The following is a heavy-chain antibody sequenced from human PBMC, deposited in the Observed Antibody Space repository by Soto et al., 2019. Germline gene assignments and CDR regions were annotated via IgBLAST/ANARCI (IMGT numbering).Heavy chain of an antibody. V-gene: IGHV3-7*03. CDR1: GFTFSGNW. CDR2: IKEDGSEK. J-gene: IGHJ4*02. D-gene: IGHD3-10*01. Sequence: EVQLVESGGGLVQPGGSLRLSCAASGFTFSGNWMSWVRQAPGKGLEWVANIKEDGSEKYYVDSVKGRFTISRDNAKNSLFLQMNSLRAEDTAVYYCVRLSRTPDALLSFGDQWGQGTLVTVSS. CDR3: VRLSRTPDALLSFGDQ.